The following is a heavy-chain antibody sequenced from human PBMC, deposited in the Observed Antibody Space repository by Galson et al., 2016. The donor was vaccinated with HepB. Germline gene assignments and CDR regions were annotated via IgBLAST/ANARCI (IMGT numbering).Heavy chain of an antibody. V-gene: IGHV5-51*01. J-gene: IGHJ5*02. D-gene: IGHD3-16*01. CDR2: IHPDDSDI. Sequence: QSGADVTKPGESLRISCEGSGYTFMNYWIGWVRQTPGKGLEWMGIIHPDDSDIRYSPSFQGQVTISADKSIGTADLQWGSLKASDTALYYWGGHFEYARNFGGRRIVSDPWGQGTLVIVSA. CDR1: GYTFMNYW. CDR3: GGHFEYARNFGGRRIVSDP.